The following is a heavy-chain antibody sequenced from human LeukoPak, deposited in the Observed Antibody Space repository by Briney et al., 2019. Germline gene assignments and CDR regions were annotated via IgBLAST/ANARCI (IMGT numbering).Heavy chain of an antibody. D-gene: IGHD6-19*01. CDR3: ARDGVAGAGSKFDY. V-gene: IGHV1-2*02. CDR2: INPNSGGT. J-gene: IGHJ4*02. CDR1: GYTFTGYY. Sequence: ASVKVSCKASGYTFTGYYMHWVRQAPGQGLEWMGWINPNSGGTNYAQKFQGRVTMTRDTSISTAYMELSRLRSDDTAVYYCARDGVAGAGSKFDYWGQGTLVIVSP.